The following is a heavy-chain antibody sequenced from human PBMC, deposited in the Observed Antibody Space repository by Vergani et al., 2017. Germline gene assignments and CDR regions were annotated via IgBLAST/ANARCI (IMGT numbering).Heavy chain of an antibody. V-gene: IGHV3-9*01. CDR3: AKDSDFWSGYLDY. CDR2: ISWNSGSI. J-gene: IGHJ4*02. Sequence: EVQLVESGGGLVQPGRSLRLSCAASGFTFDDYAMHWVRQAPGKGLEWVSGISWNSGSIGYADSVKGRFTISRDNAKNSLYLQMNSLRAEDTALYYCAKDSDFWSGYLDYWSQGTLVTVSS. D-gene: IGHD3-3*01. CDR1: GFTFDDYA.